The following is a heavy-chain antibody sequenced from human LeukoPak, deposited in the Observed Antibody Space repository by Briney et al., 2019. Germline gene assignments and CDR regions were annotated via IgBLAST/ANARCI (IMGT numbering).Heavy chain of an antibody. D-gene: IGHD1-26*01. CDR2: IRYDGSNK. J-gene: IGHJ4*02. V-gene: IGHV3-30*02. CDR3: AKDLMRELHLNY. CDR1: GFTFSSYG. Sequence: QPGGSLRLSCAASGFTFSSYGMHWVRQAPGKGLEWVAFIRYDGSNKYYADSVKGRFTISRDNSKNTLYLQMNSLRAEDTAVYYCAKDLMRELHLNYWGQGTLVTVSS.